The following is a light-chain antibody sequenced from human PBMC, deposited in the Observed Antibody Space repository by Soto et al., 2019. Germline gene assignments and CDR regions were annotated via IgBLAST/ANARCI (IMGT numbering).Light chain of an antibody. CDR1: QSVSSSY. CDR3: QQYGISRT. V-gene: IGKV3-20*01. Sequence: EMVLTQSPGTLSLSPGERATLSCMASQSVSSSYLAWYQQKPGQAPSLLICGASSRATGIPDRFSGSGSGTDFTLTISRLEPEDFAVYYCQQYGISRTFGQGTKVEIK. J-gene: IGKJ1*01. CDR2: GAS.